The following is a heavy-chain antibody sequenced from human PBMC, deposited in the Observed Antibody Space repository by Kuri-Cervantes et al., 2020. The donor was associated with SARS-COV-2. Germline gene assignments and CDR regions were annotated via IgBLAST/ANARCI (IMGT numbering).Heavy chain of an antibody. V-gene: IGHV6-1*01. D-gene: IGHD6-13*01. Sequence: ETLSLTCAISGDSVSSNSAAWNWIRQSPSRGLEWLGRTFYRSKWYNDYAVSVKSRITINPGTSKNQFSLQLNSVTPEDTAVYYCARDRDLAGGMDVWGQGTTVTVSS. CDR1: GDSVSSNSAA. CDR2: TFYRSKWYN. J-gene: IGHJ6*02. CDR3: ARDRDLAGGMDV.